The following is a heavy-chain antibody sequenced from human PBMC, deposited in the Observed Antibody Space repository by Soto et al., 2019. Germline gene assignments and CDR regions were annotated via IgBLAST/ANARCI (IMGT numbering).Heavy chain of an antibody. CDR2: IYYSGST. Sequence: PSETLSLTCTFSGGSISSGGYYWSWIRQHPGKGLEWIGYIYYSGSTNYNPSLKSRVTISVGTSKNQFSLKLSSVTAADTAVYYCARSRVRYFDWLLGFDPWGQGTLVTVS. V-gene: IGHV4-61*08. J-gene: IGHJ5*02. D-gene: IGHD3-9*01. CDR1: GGSISSGGYY. CDR3: ARSRVRYFDWLLGFDP.